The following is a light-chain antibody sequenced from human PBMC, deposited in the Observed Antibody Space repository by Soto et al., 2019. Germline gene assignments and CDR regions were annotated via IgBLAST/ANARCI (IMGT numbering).Light chain of an antibody. CDR2: SNN. Sequence: QSVLTQPPSASGTPGQRATISCSGTRSNIGSNTVNWYRLLPGTAPELLMYSNNQRPSGVPGRFSASKSGTSASLAISGLQSEDESDYYCAAWDDRLNGYVFGTGTKVTVL. V-gene: IGLV1-44*01. CDR1: RSNIGSNT. CDR3: AAWDDRLNGYV. J-gene: IGLJ1*01.